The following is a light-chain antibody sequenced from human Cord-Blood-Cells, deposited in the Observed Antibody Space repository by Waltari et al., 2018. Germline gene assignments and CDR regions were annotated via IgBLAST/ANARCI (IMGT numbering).Light chain of an antibody. CDR1: QSVTSY. CDR2: DAS. Sequence: EIVLTQSPATLSLSPGDRATLPCKASQSVTSYLAWYQQKPGQAPRLLIYDASNRATGIPAMFSGSGSGTDFTLTISSLEPEDFAVYYCQQRSNWLTFGGGTKVEIK. V-gene: IGKV3-11*01. J-gene: IGKJ4*01. CDR3: QQRSNWLT.